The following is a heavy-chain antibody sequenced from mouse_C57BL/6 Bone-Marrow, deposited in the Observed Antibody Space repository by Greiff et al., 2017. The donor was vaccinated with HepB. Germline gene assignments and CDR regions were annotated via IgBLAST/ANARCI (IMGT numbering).Heavy chain of an antibody. CDR2: ISNGGGST. D-gene: IGHD1-1*01. Sequence: EVQGVESGGGLVQPGGSLKLSCAASGFTFSDYYMYWVRQTPEKRLEWVAYISNGGGSTYYPDTVKGRFTISRDNAKNTLYLQVSRLKSEDTAIYYCARRPYYGSSFAYWGQGTLVTVSA. V-gene: IGHV5-12*01. J-gene: IGHJ3*01. CDR3: ARRPYYGSSFAY. CDR1: GFTFSDYY.